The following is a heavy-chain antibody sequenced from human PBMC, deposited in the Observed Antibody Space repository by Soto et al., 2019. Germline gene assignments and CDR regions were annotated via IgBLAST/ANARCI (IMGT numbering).Heavy chain of an antibody. CDR3: ARELSNSPDYFDY. CDR1: GGSISSDDYY. Sequence: SETLSLTCTVSGGSISSDDYYWSWIRQPPGKGLEWIGYIYYSGRTAYNPSLKSRLIISIDTSKNQFSLNLNSVSGADTAVYYCARELSNSPDYFDYWGQGTLVTVSS. D-gene: IGHD6-6*01. V-gene: IGHV4-30-4*01. CDR2: IYYSGRT. J-gene: IGHJ4*02.